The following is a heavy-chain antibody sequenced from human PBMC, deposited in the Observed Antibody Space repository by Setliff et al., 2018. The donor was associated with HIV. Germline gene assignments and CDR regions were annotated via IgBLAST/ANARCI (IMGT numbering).Heavy chain of an antibody. V-gene: IGHV3-7*01. D-gene: IGHD4-17*01. Sequence: PGGSLRLSCAASGFPFSSYWMSWVRQAPGKGLEWVANINEDGSEKYYVDSVKGRFTIPRDNAQKSLYLQMKSLRVEDTAVYYCARDQAPQDYGDTYYYYYGMDVWGQGTTVTVSS. CDR3: ARDQAPQDYGDTYYYYYGMDV. CDR1: GFPFSSYW. CDR2: INEDGSEK. J-gene: IGHJ6*02.